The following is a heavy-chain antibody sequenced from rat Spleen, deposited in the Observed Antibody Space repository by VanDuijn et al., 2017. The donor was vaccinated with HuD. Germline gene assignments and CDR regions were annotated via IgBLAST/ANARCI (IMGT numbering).Heavy chain of an antibody. CDR3: SRREYYNSSPQFAY. V-gene: IGHV5-31*01. CDR1: GFTFNNYW. CDR2: ITNASGRT. Sequence: EVQLVESGGGLVQPGGSLKLSCVASGFTFNNYWMTWIRQAPGKGLEWVASITNASGRTYYPDSVKGRFTISRDTAQNTLYLQMDSLRSEDTATYYCSRREYYNSSPQFAYWGQGTLVTVSS. D-gene: IGHD1-2*01. J-gene: IGHJ3*01.